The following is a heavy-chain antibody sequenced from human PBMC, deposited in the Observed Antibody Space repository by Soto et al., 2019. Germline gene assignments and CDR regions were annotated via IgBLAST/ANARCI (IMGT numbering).Heavy chain of an antibody. Sequence: SETLSLTCTVSGGSISSYYWSWIRQPPGKGLEWIGYIYYSGSTNYNPSLKSRVTMSVDTSKNQFSLKLSSVTAADTAVYYCARDQIGYSYGSTIVWFDPWGQGTLVTVSS. D-gene: IGHD5-18*01. J-gene: IGHJ5*02. CDR3: ARDQIGYSYGSTIVWFDP. V-gene: IGHV4-59*01. CDR1: GGSISSYY. CDR2: IYYSGST.